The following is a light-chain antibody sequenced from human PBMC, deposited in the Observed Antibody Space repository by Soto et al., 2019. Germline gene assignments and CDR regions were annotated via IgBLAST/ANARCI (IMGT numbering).Light chain of an antibody. Sequence: EIVLTQSPGTLSLSPGERATLSCRASQSVSSNYLAWYQHKRGQAPRLLIYGASSRATGIPSRFSGSGSGTDFTLTISRLEPEDFAVYYCHQYDTSPRTFGQGTKVEI. CDR2: GAS. J-gene: IGKJ1*01. V-gene: IGKV3-20*01. CDR1: QSVSSNY. CDR3: HQYDTSPRT.